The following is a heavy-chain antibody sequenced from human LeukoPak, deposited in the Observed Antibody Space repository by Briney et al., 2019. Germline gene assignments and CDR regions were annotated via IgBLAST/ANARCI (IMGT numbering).Heavy chain of an antibody. D-gene: IGHD5-24*01. CDR3: ARRYMATSAEDFDY. Sequence: GGSLRLSCAACGFTFSSYDMHWVRQATGKGLEWVSAIGTAGDTYYPGSVKGQFTISRENAKNSLYLQMNSLRAGDTAVYYCARRYMATSAEDFDYWGQGTLVTVSS. J-gene: IGHJ4*02. CDR2: IGTAGDT. V-gene: IGHV3-13*03. CDR1: GFTFSSYD.